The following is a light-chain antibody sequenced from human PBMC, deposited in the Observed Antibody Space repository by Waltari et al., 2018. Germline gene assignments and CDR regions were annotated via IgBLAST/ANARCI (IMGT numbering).Light chain of an antibody. J-gene: IGKJ4*01. CDR3: QQRGSWPPA. Sequence: EIVLTQSPATLSLSPGERVTLSCRASQSVGSYLAWYQQQPGQAPRLLIHQASTRAAGIPARFSGSGSGTDFTLTISSLEPEDFAVYYCQQRGSWPPAFGGGTKVEI. V-gene: IGKV3-11*01. CDR1: QSVGSY. CDR2: QAS.